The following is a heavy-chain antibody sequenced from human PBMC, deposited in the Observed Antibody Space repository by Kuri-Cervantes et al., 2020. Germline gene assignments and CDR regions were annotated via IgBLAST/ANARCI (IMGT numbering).Heavy chain of an antibody. D-gene: IGHD3-22*01. J-gene: IGHJ4*02. CDR3: ARDYYDSSGYKDY. CDR2: ISYDGSNK. CDR1: GFTFSSYG. V-gene: IGHV3-30*03. Sequence: GESLKISCAASGFTFSSYGMHWVRQAPGKGLEWVAVISYDGSNKYYADSVKGRFTISRDNSKNTLYLQMNSLRAEDTAVYYCARDYYDSSGYKDYWGQGTLVTVSS.